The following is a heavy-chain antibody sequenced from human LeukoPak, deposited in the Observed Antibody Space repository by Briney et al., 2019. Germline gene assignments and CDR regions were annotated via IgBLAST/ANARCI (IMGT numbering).Heavy chain of an antibody. J-gene: IGHJ6*02. CDR3: ARAGGSHPSGFPYDYYYYGMDV. V-gene: IGHV7-4-1*02. CDR1: GYTFTSYA. Sequence: ASVKVSCKTSGYTFTSYAMNWVRQAPGQGLEWMGWINTNTGNPTYAQGFTGRFVFSLDTSVSTAYLQISSLKAEDTAVYYCARAGGSHPSGFPYDYYYYGMDVWGQGTTVTVSS. D-gene: IGHD3-3*01. CDR2: INTNTGNP.